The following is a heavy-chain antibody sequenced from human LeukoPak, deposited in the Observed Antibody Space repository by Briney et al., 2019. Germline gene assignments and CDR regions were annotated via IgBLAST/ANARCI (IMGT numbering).Heavy chain of an antibody. CDR2: INPSGGST. CDR3: ARILENYYDSSGYYP. CDR1: GYTFTSYY. Sequence: ASVKVSCKASGYTFTSYYMHWVRQAPGQGLEWMGIINPSGGSTSYAQKFQGRVTMTRNTSISTAYMELSSLRSEDTAVYYCARILENYYDSSGYYPWGQGTLVTVST. V-gene: IGHV1-46*01. D-gene: IGHD3-22*01. J-gene: IGHJ5*02.